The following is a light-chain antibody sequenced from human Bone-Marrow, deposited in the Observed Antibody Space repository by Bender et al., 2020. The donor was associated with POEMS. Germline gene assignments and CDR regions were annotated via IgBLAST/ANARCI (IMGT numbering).Light chain of an antibody. CDR1: IDDVGFYNY. CDR3: SSYAGKNNLV. Sequence: QSALAQPPSASGSPGQSVTISCTGTIDDVGFYNYVSWYQQHPGKAPKLIIFDVSNRPSGVPDRFSGSKSGNTASLTVSGLQPEDEGDYYCSSYAGKNNLVFGGGTKLTVL. V-gene: IGLV2-8*01. J-gene: IGLJ3*02. CDR2: DVS.